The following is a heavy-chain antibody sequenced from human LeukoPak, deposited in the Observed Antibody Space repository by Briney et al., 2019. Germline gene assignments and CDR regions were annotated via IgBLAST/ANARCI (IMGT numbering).Heavy chain of an antibody. V-gene: IGHV3-73*01. CDR3: ARDARATGTTYSYSGMDV. J-gene: IGHJ6*02. Sequence: GGSLKLSCAASGFTFSGSAMHWVRQASGKGLGWVGRIRSKVNNYATTYAASVKGRFTISRDDSKNSLYLQMNSLKTEDTAVYYCARDARATGTTYSYSGMDVWGQGTTVTVSS. D-gene: IGHD4-17*01. CDR1: GFTFSGSA. CDR2: IRSKVNNYAT.